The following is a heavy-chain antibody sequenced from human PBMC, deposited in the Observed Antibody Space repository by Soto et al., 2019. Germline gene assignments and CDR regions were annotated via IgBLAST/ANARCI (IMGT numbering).Heavy chain of an antibody. CDR3: ASYGSGSYYYGMDV. CDR1: GDTFASLG. J-gene: IGHJ6*02. V-gene: IGHV1-3*01. Sequence: ASVKVSCKASGDTFASLGFSWVRQSPGQRLEWMGWINAGNGNTKYSQKFQGRVTITRDTSASTAYMELSSLRSEDTAVYYCASYGSGSYYYGMDVWGQGTTVTVSS. CDR2: INAGNGNT. D-gene: IGHD3-10*01.